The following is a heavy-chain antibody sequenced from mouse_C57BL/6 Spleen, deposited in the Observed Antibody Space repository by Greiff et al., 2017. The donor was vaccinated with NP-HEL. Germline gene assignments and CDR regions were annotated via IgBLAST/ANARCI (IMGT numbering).Heavy chain of an antibody. J-gene: IGHJ2*01. D-gene: IGHD2-4*01. CDR1: GYSITSGYY. CDR3: ARDDYDGAGYFDY. CDR2: ISYDGSN. Sequence: EVQLQESGPGLVKPSQSLSLTCSVTGYSITSGYYWNWIRQFPGNKLEWMGYISYDGSNNYNPSLKNRISITRDTSKNQFFLKLNSVTTEDTATYYCARDDYDGAGYFDYWGQGTTLTVSS. V-gene: IGHV3-6*01.